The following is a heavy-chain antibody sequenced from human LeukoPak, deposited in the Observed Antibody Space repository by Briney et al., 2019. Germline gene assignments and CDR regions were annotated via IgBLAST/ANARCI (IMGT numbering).Heavy chain of an antibody. CDR2: IYTSGSN. V-gene: IGHV4-4*07. Sequence: SETLSLTCTVSGGSINSYYWSWIRQPAGKGLEWIGRIYTSGSNNYNPSLKSRVTMSVDTSKNQFSLRLTSVTAADTAVYYCARAAYGDYRYYYFYLDVWGKGTTVTVSS. J-gene: IGHJ6*03. CDR1: GGSINSYY. D-gene: IGHD4-17*01. CDR3: ARAAYGDYRYYYFYLDV.